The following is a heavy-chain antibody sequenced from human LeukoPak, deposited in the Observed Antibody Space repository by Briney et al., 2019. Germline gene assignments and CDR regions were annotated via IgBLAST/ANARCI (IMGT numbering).Heavy chain of an antibody. CDR3: AKDRYYYGSGTYPFDY. D-gene: IGHD3-10*01. J-gene: IGHJ4*02. V-gene: IGHV3-30*02. Sequence: GGSLRLSCAASGFTFSNYGIHWVRQAPGMGLEWVAFIQYDGSNKYYADSVKGRFTISRDNSKNTLYLQMNSLRAEDTAVYYCAKDRYYYGSGTYPFDYWGQGTLVTVSS. CDR2: IQYDGSNK. CDR1: GFTFSNYG.